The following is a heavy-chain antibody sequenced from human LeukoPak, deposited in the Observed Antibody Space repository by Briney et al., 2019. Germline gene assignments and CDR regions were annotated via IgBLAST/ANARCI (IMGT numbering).Heavy chain of an antibody. CDR2: IYPGDSDT. J-gene: IGHJ3*02. V-gene: IGHV5-51*01. CDR1: GYSFPSYW. Sequence: GESLKISCKGSGYSFPSYWIGWVRQMPGKGLEWMGFIYPGDSDTRYSPSFQGQVTISADKSISTAYLQWSSLKASDTAMYYCARIKSSGWYLDAFDIWGQGTMVTVSS. D-gene: IGHD6-19*01. CDR3: ARIKSSGWYLDAFDI.